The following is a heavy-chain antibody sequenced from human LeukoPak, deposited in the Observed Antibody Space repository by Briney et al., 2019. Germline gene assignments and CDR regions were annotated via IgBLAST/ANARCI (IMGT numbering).Heavy chain of an antibody. CDR3: ARETPRRGETRDGYR. V-gene: IGHV3-66*01. CDR2: IYSGGNT. J-gene: IGHJ4*02. Sequence: GGSLRLSCAASGFTVSSNYMSWVRQAPGKGLEWVSLIYSGGNTYYADSVKGRFTISRDNAKNSLYLQMNSLRAEDTAVYYCARETPRRGETRDGYRWGQGTLVTVSS. CDR1: GFTVSSNY. D-gene: IGHD5-24*01.